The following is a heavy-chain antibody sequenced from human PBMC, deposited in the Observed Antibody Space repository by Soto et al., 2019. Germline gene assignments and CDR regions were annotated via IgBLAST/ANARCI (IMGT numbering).Heavy chain of an antibody. CDR2: INPNSGGT. CDR1: GYTFTGYY. CDR3: ASSSYSSSWYSYYYGMDV. D-gene: IGHD6-13*01. V-gene: IGHV1-2*02. J-gene: IGHJ6*02. Sequence: QVQLVQSGAEVKKPGASVKVSCKASGYTFTGYYMHWVRQAPGQGLEWMGWINPNSGGTNYAQKLQGRVTMTRDTAISTAYMELSRLRSDDTAVYYCASSSYSSSWYSYYYGMDVWGQGTTVTVSS.